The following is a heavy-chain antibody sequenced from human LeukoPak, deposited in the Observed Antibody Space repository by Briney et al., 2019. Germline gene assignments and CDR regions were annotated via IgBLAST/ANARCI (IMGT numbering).Heavy chain of an antibody. V-gene: IGHV3-21*01. CDR1: GFTFSSYS. D-gene: IGHD4-17*01. CDR3: APHRTDYGDYFDY. Sequence: GGSLRLSCAASGFTFSSYSMNWVRQAPGKGLEWVSYSVKGRFTISRDNAKNSLYLQMNSLRAEDTAVYYCAPHRTDYGDYFDYSGQGTLVTVSS. J-gene: IGHJ4*02.